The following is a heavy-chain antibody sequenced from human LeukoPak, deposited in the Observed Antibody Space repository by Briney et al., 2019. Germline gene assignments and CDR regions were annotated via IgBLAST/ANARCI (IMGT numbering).Heavy chain of an antibody. CDR2: ISGRSGST. CDR1: GFIFSNYA. D-gene: IGHD3-9*01. CDR3: AKWGDYDVLTGYYVSDF. V-gene: IGHV3-23*01. J-gene: IGHJ4*02. Sequence: QPGASLRLSCAASGFIFSNYAMYWVRQAPGKGLEWVSAISGRSGSTYYAYSVKGRFTISRDSSKNTLYLQMNSLRADDTAVYYCAKWGDYDVLTGYYVSDFWGQGTLVTVSS.